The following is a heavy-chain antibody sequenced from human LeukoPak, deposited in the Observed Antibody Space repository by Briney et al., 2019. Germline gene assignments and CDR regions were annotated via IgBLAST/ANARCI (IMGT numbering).Heavy chain of an antibody. CDR2: ISGSGGST. Sequence: GGSLRLSCAASGFTLSSYAMSWVRQAPGKGLEWVSAISGSGGSTYYADSVKGRFTISRDNSKNTLYLQMNSLRAEDTAVYCCARAVGATRAAWGQGTMVTVSS. J-gene: IGHJ3*01. D-gene: IGHD1-26*01. CDR3: ARAVGATRAA. CDR1: GFTLSSYA. V-gene: IGHV3-23*01.